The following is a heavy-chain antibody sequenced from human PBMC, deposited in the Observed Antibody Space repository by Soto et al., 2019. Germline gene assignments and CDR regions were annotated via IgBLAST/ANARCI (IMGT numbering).Heavy chain of an antibody. Sequence: ASVKVSCKASGYTFTSYDINWVRQATGQGLEWMGWMNPNSGNTGYAQKFQGRVTMTRNTSISTAYMELSSLRSEDTAVYYCARGQQQLNYYYYMDGWGKGTTVTVSS. CDR3: ARGQQQLNYYYYMDG. CDR1: GYTFTSYD. D-gene: IGHD6-13*01. J-gene: IGHJ6*03. CDR2: MNPNSGNT. V-gene: IGHV1-8*01.